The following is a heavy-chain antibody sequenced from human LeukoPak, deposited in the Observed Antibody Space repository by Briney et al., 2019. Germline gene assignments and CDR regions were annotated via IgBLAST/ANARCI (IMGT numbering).Heavy chain of an antibody. CDR2: IYHNGNT. CDR1: GASISSGDYY. Sequence: PSETLSLTCSVSGASISSGDYYWGWIRQPPGKGLEWIGIIYHNGNTYYNPSLKSRVTISVDTSTNQFSLKLSSVTAADTALYFCARLAFDTVMVKYYFDYWGQGTLVTVSS. D-gene: IGHD5-18*01. CDR3: ARLAFDTVMVKYYFDY. J-gene: IGHJ4*02. V-gene: IGHV4-39*01.